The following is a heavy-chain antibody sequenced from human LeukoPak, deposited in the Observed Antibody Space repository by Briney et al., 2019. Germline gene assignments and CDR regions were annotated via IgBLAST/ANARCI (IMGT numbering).Heavy chain of an antibody. J-gene: IGHJ4*02. V-gene: IGHV1-2*02. D-gene: IGHD6-6*01. Sequence: ASVKVSCKASGYTFTGYYMHWVRQAPGQELEWMGWINPNSGGTKSAQRFQGRVTMTRDTSISTAYMELSSLRSDDTAIYYCARYGDTSSSGFDYWGQGTLVTVSS. CDR3: ARYGDTSSSGFDY. CDR1: GYTFTGYY. CDR2: INPNSGGT.